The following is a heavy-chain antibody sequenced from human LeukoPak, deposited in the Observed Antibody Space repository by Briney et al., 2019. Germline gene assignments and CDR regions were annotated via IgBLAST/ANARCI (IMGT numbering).Heavy chain of an antibody. V-gene: IGHV5-51*01. J-gene: IGHJ4*02. CDR2: IYPGDSDT. D-gene: IGHD3-22*01. CDR3: ARAPTYYYDSSGYYYLDY. Sequence: GESLKISCKGSGYTFTNYWIGWARQMPGKGLEFMGIIYPGDSDTRYSPSFQGQVTISADKSISTAYLQWSSLKASDTAMYYCARAPTYYYDSSGYYYLDYWGQGTLVTVSS. CDR1: GYTFTNYW.